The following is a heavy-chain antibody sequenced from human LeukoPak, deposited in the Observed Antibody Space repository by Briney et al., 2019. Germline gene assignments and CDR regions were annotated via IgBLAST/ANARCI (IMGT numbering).Heavy chain of an antibody. J-gene: IGHJ4*02. Sequence: SQTLSLTCTVSGGSISSGDYYWSWIRQPPGKGLEWIGYIYYSGSTYYNPSLKSRVTISVDTSKNQFSLKLSSVTAADTAVYYCAREVEYSYGEYYFVYWGQGTLVTVSS. D-gene: IGHD5-18*01. CDR1: GGSISSGDYY. V-gene: IGHV4-30-4*01. CDR2: IYYSGST. CDR3: AREVEYSYGEYYFVY.